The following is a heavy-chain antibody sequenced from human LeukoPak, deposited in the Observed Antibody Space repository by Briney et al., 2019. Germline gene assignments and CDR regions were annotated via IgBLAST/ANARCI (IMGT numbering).Heavy chain of an antibody. CDR3: ARCSSSGDCFYFDY. V-gene: IGHV5-51*01. J-gene: IGHJ4*02. Sequence: GESLKISCKGSGYSFPSYWIGWVRQVPGKGLEWMGIIWPGDSDARYSPSFQGQVTISVDKSIATAYMQWNTLKASDTAMYYCARCSSSGDCFYFDYWGQGGLVTVSS. CDR2: IWPGDSDA. D-gene: IGHD2-21*02. CDR1: GYSFPSYW.